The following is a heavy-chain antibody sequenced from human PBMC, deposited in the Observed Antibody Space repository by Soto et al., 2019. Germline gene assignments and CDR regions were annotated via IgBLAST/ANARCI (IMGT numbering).Heavy chain of an antibody. CDR3: ARYSGYDYGYYGMDV. V-gene: IGHV4-34*01. CDR2: INHSGST. J-gene: IGHJ6*02. CDR1: GGSFSGYY. D-gene: IGHD5-12*01. Sequence: PXETLFLTCAVYGGSFSGYYWSWIRQPPGKGLEWIGEINHSGSTNYNPSLKSRVTISVDTSKNQFSLKLNSVTAADTAVYYCARYSGYDYGYYGMDVWGQGTTVTVSS.